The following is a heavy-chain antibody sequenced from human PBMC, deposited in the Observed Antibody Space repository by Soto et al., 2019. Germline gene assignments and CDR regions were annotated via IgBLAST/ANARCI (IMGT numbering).Heavy chain of an antibody. CDR2: ITDNGGDA. D-gene: IGHD3-10*01. CDR3: ARGSTESYPGSRIFDF. J-gene: IGHJ4*02. Sequence: VPLLESGGDLKQPGGSLRLSCVASGLTFGSRAMSWVRQAPGEGLQWVATITDNGGDAKYADSVRGRFVISRDNSKKTLYLQMTSLTAEDSAMYFCARGSTESYPGSRIFDFWGRGTLVTVSS. V-gene: IGHV3-23*01. CDR1: GLTFGSRA.